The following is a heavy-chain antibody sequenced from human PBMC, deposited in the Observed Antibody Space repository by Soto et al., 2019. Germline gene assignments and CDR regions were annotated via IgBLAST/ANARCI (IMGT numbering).Heavy chain of an antibody. D-gene: IGHD1-1*01. V-gene: IGHV4-34*01. J-gene: IGHJ2*01. CDR1: GASFSDSY. CDR2: INHSGST. Sequence: QVRLQQWGAGLLKPSETLSLTCAVYGASFSDSYWNWIRQPPGKGLEWIGEINHSGSTIYNTSLGSGVTISLDTSRKQFTLKMRSATAADTAVYYCAREVPSRYFDLWGRGTPVTVSS. CDR3: AREVPSRYFDL.